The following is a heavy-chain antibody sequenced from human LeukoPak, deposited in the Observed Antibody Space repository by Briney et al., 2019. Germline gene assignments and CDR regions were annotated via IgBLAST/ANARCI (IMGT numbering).Heavy chain of an antibody. Sequence: ASVKVSCTASGYTFTGYYMHWVRQAPGQGLEWMGWINPNSGGTNYAQKFQGRVTMTRDTSISTAYMELSRLRSDDTAVYYCARCWGPSSYYYYYYGMDVWGQGTTVTVSS. CDR1: GYTFTGYY. D-gene: IGHD3-16*01. J-gene: IGHJ6*02. V-gene: IGHV1-2*02. CDR2: INPNSGGT. CDR3: ARCWGPSSYYYYYYGMDV.